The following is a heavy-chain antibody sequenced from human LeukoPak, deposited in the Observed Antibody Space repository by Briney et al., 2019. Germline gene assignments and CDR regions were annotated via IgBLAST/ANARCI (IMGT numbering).Heavy chain of an antibody. CDR2: IKEDGSET. V-gene: IGHV3-7*03. J-gene: IGHJ4*02. CDR3: ARSRDGYKRFDS. D-gene: IGHD5-24*01. Sequence: GGSLRLSCAASGFSFRAYWMTWVRQAPGTGLEWVAIIKEDGSETYSMDSVKGRFTISRDNAKNSLYLQMNSLRAEDTAVYFCARSRDGYKRFDSWGQGTLVTVSS. CDR1: GFSFRAYW.